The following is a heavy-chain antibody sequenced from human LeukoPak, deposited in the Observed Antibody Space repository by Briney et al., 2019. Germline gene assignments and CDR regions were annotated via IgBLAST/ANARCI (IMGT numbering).Heavy chain of an antibody. CDR1: GFTFSSYA. J-gene: IGHJ4*02. V-gene: IGHV3-23*01. Sequence: PGGSLRLSCAASGFTFSSYAMSWVRQAPGKGLEWVSGFSVSDATTYYADSVKGRFTISRDNSKNTLYLQINSLRAEDTAVYYCAKDPSVYYGDYIIRWGQGTLVTVSS. CDR3: AKDPSVYYGDYIIR. D-gene: IGHD4-17*01. CDR2: FSVSDATT.